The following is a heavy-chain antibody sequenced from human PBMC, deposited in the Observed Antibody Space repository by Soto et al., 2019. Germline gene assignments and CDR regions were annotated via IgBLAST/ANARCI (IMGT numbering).Heavy chain of an antibody. Sequence: SETLSLTCTVSGGSISSYYWSWIRQPPGKGLEWIGYIYYSGSTNYNPSLKSRVTISVDTSKNQFSLKLSSVTAADTAVYYCASSMVRGVIASLYFDYWGQGTLVTVS. CDR1: GGSISSYY. J-gene: IGHJ4*02. D-gene: IGHD3-10*01. CDR2: IYYSGST. CDR3: ASSMVRGVIASLYFDY. V-gene: IGHV4-59*01.